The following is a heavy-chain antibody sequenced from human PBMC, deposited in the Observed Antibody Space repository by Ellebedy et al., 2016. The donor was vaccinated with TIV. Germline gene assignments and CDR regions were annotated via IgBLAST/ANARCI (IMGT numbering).Heavy chain of an antibody. V-gene: IGHV4-39*07. CDR3: ARDDVGMDV. CDR2: IYYSGST. Sequence: GSLRLSXTVSGGSISSSSYYWGWIRQPPGKGLEWIGSIYYSGSTYYNPSLKSRVTISVDTSKNQFSLKLSSVTAADTAVYYCARDDVGMDVWGQGTTVTVSS. J-gene: IGHJ6*02. CDR1: GGSISSSSYY.